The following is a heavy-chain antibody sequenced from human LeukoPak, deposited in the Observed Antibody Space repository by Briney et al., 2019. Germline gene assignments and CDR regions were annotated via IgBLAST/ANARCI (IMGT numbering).Heavy chain of an antibody. Sequence: PGGSLRLSCAASGFTFSGFDMYWVRQAPGKGLEWVAVTSHDGSHTQHADSVKGRFTISRDNSKRTLFLQMNSLRPEDTAVYFCVKDRADQYNFDSWGQGTLVTVSS. V-gene: IGHV3-30*18. D-gene: IGHD1-1*01. CDR2: TSHDGSHT. CDR3: VKDRADQYNFDS. J-gene: IGHJ4*02. CDR1: GFTFSGFD.